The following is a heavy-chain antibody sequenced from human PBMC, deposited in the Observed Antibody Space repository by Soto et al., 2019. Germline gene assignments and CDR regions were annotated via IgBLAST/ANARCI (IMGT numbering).Heavy chain of an antibody. CDR2: IGGGTGAT. J-gene: IGHJ4*02. Sequence: EVQLLESGGGLVQPGGSLRLSCAASGFTFNTYAMSWVRQAPGEGLEWVSGIGGGTGATYNADSVKGRFIISRDNSKNTLYLQVNNLRVEDTAVYYCAKNAMSTVTRRGQYFDSWGQGTLVTVSS. CDR1: GFTFNTYA. CDR3: AKNAMSTVTRRGQYFDS. V-gene: IGHV3-23*01. D-gene: IGHD4-17*01.